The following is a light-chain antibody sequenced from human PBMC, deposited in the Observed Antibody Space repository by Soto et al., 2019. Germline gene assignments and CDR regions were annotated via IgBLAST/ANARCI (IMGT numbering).Light chain of an antibody. J-gene: IGKJ2*01. CDR1: QSLTSTY. CDR3: QHYASSPPSYT. CDR2: GAS. V-gene: IGKV3-20*01. Sequence: EIVLTQSPGTLSLSPGERATLSCRASQSLTSTYLAWYQQRPGQAPRLLIYGASSRATGIPDRFSGSGSGTDFTLTISRLEPEDFALYYCQHYASSPPSYTFGQGTKLEIK.